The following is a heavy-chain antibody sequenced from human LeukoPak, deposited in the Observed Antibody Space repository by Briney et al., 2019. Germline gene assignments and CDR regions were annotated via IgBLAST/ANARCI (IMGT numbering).Heavy chain of an antibody. D-gene: IGHD3-22*01. J-gene: IGHJ4*02. CDR2: IWYDGSNK. V-gene: IGHV3-33*01. CDR1: GFTFSSYG. CDR3: ARAPYYYDSSGPNHEIGCDY. Sequence: GRSLRLSCAASGFTFSSYGMHWVRQAPGKGLEWVAVIWYDGSNKYYADSVKGRFSISRDNSKNTLYLQMNSLRAEDTAVYYCARAPYYYDSSGPNHEIGCDYWGQGTLVTVSS.